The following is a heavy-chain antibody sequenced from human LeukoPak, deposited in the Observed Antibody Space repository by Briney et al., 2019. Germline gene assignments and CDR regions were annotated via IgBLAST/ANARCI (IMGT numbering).Heavy chain of an antibody. CDR3: ARLHRDGWWFDP. CDR1: GYTFTAYY. J-gene: IGHJ5*02. D-gene: IGHD5-24*01. Sequence: ASVKVSCKASGYTFTAYYIHWVRQAPGQGLEWMGWINPNSGGISYAQNFQGRVTVTRDTSISTAYMELRSLRSDDTAVYYCARLHRDGWWFDPWGQGTLVTVSS. CDR2: INPNSGGI. V-gene: IGHV1-2*02.